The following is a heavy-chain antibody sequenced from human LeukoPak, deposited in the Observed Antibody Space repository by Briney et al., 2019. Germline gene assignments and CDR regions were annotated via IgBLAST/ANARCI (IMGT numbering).Heavy chain of an antibody. CDR2: MYVGGRT. D-gene: IGHD3-16*01. Sequence: GGSLRLSCAASGITVSNNYMRWVRQAPGKGLDWVSVMYVGGRTFYADSVQGRFTISRDNSKNTLYLQMNSLRAEDTAVYYCAKEGGLGKYFDLWGRGTQVTVSS. J-gene: IGHJ2*01. V-gene: IGHV3-53*01. CDR3: AKEGGLGKYFDL. CDR1: GITVSNNY.